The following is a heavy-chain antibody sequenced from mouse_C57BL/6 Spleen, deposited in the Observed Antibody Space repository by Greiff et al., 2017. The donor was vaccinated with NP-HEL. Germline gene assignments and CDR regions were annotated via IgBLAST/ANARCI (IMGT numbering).Heavy chain of an antibody. Sequence: QVQLKQSGPELVKPGASVKLSCKASGYTFTSYDINWVKQRPGQGLEWIGWIYPRDGSTKYNEKFKGKATLTVDTSSSTSYMELHSLTSEDSAVYFCARGGYGSSYYWYFDVWGTGTTVTVSS. D-gene: IGHD1-1*01. J-gene: IGHJ1*03. V-gene: IGHV1-85*01. CDR2: IYPRDGST. CDR1: GYTFTSYD. CDR3: ARGGYGSSYYWYFDV.